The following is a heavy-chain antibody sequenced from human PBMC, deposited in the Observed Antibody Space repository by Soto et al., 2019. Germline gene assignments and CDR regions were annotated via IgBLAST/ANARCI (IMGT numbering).Heavy chain of an antibody. CDR1: GDSVSSNSAA. V-gene: IGHV6-1*01. CDR3: ARDKGAIVGATMFDY. D-gene: IGHD1-26*01. J-gene: IGHJ4*02. CDR2: TYYRSKWYN. Sequence: SQPLSLTCAISGDSVSSNSAAWNWIRQSPSRGLEWLGRTYYRSKWYNDYAVSVKSRITINPDTSKNQFSLQLNSVTPEDTAVYYCARDKGAIVGATMFDYWGQGALVTVSS.